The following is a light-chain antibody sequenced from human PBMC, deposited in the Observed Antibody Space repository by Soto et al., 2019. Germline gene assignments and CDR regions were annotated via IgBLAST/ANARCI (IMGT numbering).Light chain of an antibody. J-gene: IGKJ1*01. Sequence: DLPMTQSPSTLSAVVGDRVTITCRASQSFNSWVAWYQQKPGKAPKLLIYAASSLETGVPSRFSGSGSGTEFTLTISSLQPDDFATYYCQQYNSFSLTFGQGTKVEIK. CDR3: QQYNSFSLT. CDR2: AAS. V-gene: IGKV1-5*01. CDR1: QSFNSW.